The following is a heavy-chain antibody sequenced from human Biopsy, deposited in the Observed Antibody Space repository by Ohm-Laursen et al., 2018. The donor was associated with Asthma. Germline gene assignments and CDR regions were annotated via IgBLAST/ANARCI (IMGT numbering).Heavy chain of an antibody. V-gene: IGHV1-2*04. CDR2: ISLNTGDA. J-gene: IGHJ4*02. D-gene: IGHD1-26*01. Sequence: ASVKVSCKTSGFPFTAYYIHWVRQAPGQGLEWMGWISLNTGDANLAQKFRGWVTMTRDTSISTAYLVLSGLKSHDTAVYYCARAPYSDATDSWGQGTLVAVSS. CDR3: ARAPYSDATDS. CDR1: GFPFTAYY.